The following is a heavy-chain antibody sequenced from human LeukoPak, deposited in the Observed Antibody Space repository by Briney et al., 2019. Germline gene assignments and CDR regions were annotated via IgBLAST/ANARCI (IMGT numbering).Heavy chain of an antibody. V-gene: IGHV3-21*01. CDR1: GFTFSSYS. J-gene: IGHJ4*02. CDR3: ARDGGSQLVDY. CDR2: ISSSSSYI. Sequence: GGSLRLSCAASGFTFSSYSINWLRQAPGKALEWVSSISSSSSYIYYVGSVKGRFTISRDNAKNSLYLQMNSLRAEDTAVYYCARDGGSQLVDYWGQGTLVTVSS. D-gene: IGHD1-26*01.